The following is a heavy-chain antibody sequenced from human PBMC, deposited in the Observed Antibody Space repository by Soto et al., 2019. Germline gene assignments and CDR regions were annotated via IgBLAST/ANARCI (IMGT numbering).Heavy chain of an antibody. CDR1: GGSISSGNSYS. D-gene: IGHD3-16*01. Sequence: QLQLQESGSGLVKPSQTLSLTCAVSGGSISSGNSYSWSWIRQPPGKGLEWIGSISHTGSTSYNPSLKVRVTMSVDKSKNQFSLKLSSVTAADMAVYYWARAVAPYLGTWFDPWGQGTLVIVSS. J-gene: IGHJ5*02. CDR3: ARAVAPYLGTWFDP. V-gene: IGHV4-30-2*01. CDR2: ISHTGST.